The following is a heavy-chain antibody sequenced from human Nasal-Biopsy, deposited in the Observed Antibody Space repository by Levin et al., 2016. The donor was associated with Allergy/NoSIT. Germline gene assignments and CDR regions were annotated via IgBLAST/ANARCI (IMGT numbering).Heavy chain of an antibody. Sequence: ASVKVSCKASGYTFSSYAMNWVRQVPGQRLEYMGWINTNTGNPTYAQGFTGRFVFSLDTSGSTAYLQISSLKTEDTAVYYCARRVRGGGTAYYYLGMDVWGQGTTVTVSS. J-gene: IGHJ6*02. D-gene: IGHD3-10*01. CDR3: ARRVRGGGTAYYYLGMDV. V-gene: IGHV7-4-1*02. CDR2: INTNTGNP. CDR1: GYTFSSYA.